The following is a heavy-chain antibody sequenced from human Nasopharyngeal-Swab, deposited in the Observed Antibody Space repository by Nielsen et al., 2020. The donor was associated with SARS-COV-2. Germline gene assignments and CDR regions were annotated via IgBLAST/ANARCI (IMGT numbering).Heavy chain of an antibody. CDR2: IYYSGST. CDR3: ARDLSMDTGLLLV. Sequence: SETLSLTCTVSGGSISSYYWSWIRQFPGKGLEWIGYIYYSGSTNYNPSLKSRVTISVDTPKNQFSLKLNSVTAADTAVYYCARDLSMDTGLLLVWGQGTTVTVSS. D-gene: IGHD5-18*01. V-gene: IGHV4-59*13. CDR1: GGSISSYY. J-gene: IGHJ6*02.